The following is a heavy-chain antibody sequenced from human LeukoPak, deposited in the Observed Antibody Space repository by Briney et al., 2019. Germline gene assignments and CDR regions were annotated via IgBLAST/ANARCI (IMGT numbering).Heavy chain of an antibody. V-gene: IGHV4-59*01. CDR3: ARDNDYGDYED. Sequence: SETLSLTCTVSGGSISSYYWSWIRQPPGRGLEWIGYIYYSGSTNYNPSLKSRVAISVDTSKNQFSLKLSSVTAADTAVYYCARDNDYGDYEDWGQGTLVTVSS. CDR2: IYYSGST. D-gene: IGHD4-17*01. J-gene: IGHJ4*02. CDR1: GGSISSYY.